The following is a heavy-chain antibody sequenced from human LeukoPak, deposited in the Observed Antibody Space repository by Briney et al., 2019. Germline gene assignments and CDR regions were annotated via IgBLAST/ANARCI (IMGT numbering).Heavy chain of an antibody. J-gene: IGHJ4*02. CDR2: IRSDGSDK. Sequence: PGGSLRLSCAASGFTFRNYGMHWVRRTPGKGLEWVALIRSDGSDKYYADSVKGRFTISRDNAKNSLYLQMNTLRAEDTAVYYCASGSYYVFDYWGQGTLVTVSS. V-gene: IGHV3-30*02. CDR1: GFTFRNYG. D-gene: IGHD1-26*01. CDR3: ASGSYYVFDY.